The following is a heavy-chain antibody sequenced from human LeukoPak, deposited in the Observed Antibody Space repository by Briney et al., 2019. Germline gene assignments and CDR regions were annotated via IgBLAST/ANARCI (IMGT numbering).Heavy chain of an antibody. CDR1: GGTFSSYA. V-gene: IGHV1-69*10. D-gene: IGHD6-13*01. Sequence: SVKVSCKASGGTFSSYAISWVRQAPGQGLEWMGGIIPILGIANYAQKFQGRVTITADKSTSTAYMELSSLRSEDTAVYYCARDRAAGTKNYYGMDVWGQGTTVTVSS. J-gene: IGHJ6*02. CDR2: IIPILGIA. CDR3: ARDRAAGTKNYYGMDV.